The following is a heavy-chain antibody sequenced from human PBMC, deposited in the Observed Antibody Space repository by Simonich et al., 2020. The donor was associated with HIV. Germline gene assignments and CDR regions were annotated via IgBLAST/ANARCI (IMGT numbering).Heavy chain of an antibody. CDR2: INHFGST. D-gene: IGHD3-9*01. V-gene: IGHV4-34*01. Sequence: QVQLQQWGAGLLKPSETLSLTCAVYNGSFSSDFWSWIRQPPGKGLEWIGEINHFGSTTYNPSPKSRVTISVDTSKNQFSLRLSSVTAADTAVYYCARRRILTTYYFRDYYYYMDVWGEGTTVTVSS. CDR3: ARRRILTTYYFRDYYYYMDV. CDR1: NGSFSSDF. J-gene: IGHJ6*03.